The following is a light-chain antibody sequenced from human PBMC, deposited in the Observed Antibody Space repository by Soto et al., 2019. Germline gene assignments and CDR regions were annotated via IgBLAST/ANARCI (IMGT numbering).Light chain of an antibody. CDR2: DVT. J-gene: IGLJ1*01. CDR3: CSHAGSYTFV. V-gene: IGLV2-11*01. CDR1: SSDVAKYEY. Sequence: QSVLTQPRSVSGSPGQSVTISCTGSSSDVAKYEYVSWYQQNPGKAPKLLIYDVTKRPSGVPDRFSGSKFGNTASLTISGLRPEGDADYFCCSHAGSYTFVFGSGTKVTVL.